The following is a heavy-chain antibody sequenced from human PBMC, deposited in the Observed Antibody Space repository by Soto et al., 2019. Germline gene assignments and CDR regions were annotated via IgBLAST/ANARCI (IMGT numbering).Heavy chain of an antibody. CDR2: MNPNSGNT. Sequence: ASVKVSCKASGYTFSSYDINWVRKATGQGLEWMGWMNPNSGNTGYAQRFQGRVTMTRNTSISTAYMELSSLRSEDTAVYYCARVESSIFGVVMGDYWGQGTLVTVSS. J-gene: IGHJ4*02. CDR1: GYTFSSYD. V-gene: IGHV1-8*01. CDR3: ARVESSIFGVVMGDY. D-gene: IGHD3-3*01.